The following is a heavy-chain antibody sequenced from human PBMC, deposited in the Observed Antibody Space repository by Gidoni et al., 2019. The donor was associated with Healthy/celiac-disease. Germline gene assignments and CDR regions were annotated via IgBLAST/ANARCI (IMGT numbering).Heavy chain of an antibody. CDR2: IYYSGST. V-gene: IGHV4-39*01. CDR3: ARHTKSITMIVVVKGWFDP. J-gene: IGHJ5*02. Sequence: QLQLQESGPGLVKPSETLSLTCTVSGGSISRSSYYWGWIRQPPGKGLEWIGSIYYSGSTYYNPSLKSRVTISVDTSKNQFSLKLSSVTAADTAVYYCARHTKSITMIVVVKGWFDPWGQGTLVTVSS. D-gene: IGHD3-22*01. CDR1: GGSISRSSYY.